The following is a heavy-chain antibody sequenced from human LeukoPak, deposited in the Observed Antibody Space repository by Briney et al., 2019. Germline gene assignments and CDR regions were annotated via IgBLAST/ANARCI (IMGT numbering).Heavy chain of an antibody. CDR3: AKDYYYGSGSDLAFDY. V-gene: IGHV3-9*01. J-gene: IGHJ4*02. Sequence: GGPLRLSCAASGFTFDDYAMHWVRHAPGKGLEWVSGISWNGGSIGYADSVKGRFTISRDNAKNSLYLQMNSLRAEDTALYYCAKDYYYGSGSDLAFDYWGQGTLVTVSS. CDR2: ISWNGGSI. CDR1: GFTFDDYA. D-gene: IGHD3-10*01.